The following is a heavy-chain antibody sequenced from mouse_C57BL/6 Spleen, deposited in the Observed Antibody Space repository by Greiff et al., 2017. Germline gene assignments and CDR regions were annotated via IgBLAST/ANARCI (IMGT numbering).Heavy chain of an antibody. Sequence: VQLQQSGAELVKPGASVKLSCTASGFNIKDYYMHWVKQRTEQGLEWIGRIDPEDGETKSAPKFQGKATLTADTSSNTAYLQLSSLTSEDTAVYYCAPAYYSNPWFADWGQGTLVTVSA. D-gene: IGHD2-5*01. CDR2: IDPEDGET. V-gene: IGHV14-2*01. CDR1: GFNIKDYY. J-gene: IGHJ3*01. CDR3: APAYYSNPWFAD.